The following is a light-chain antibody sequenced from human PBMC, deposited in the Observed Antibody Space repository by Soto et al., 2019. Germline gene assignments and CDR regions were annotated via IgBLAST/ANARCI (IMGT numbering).Light chain of an antibody. CDR2: LNS. CDR3: ATWDDSLNLPYV. CDR1: SSSIERNT. J-gene: IGLJ1*01. Sequence: QSVLSHPRSACWTPGQRVTISCSGDSSSIERNTVSWYQQLPGMAPKLLIYLNSRRPSGVPDRFSGSKSGTSASLAISGLQSEDEAEYYCATWDDSLNLPYVFGAGTKVTVL. V-gene: IGLV1-44*01.